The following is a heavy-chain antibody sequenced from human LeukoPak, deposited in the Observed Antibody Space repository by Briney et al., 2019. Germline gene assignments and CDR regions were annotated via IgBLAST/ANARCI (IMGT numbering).Heavy chain of an antibody. Sequence: PSGTLSLACDVSGGSISNTNWWSWVRQPPGQGLEWIGEISLRGLTNYNPSLRSRLTMSLDESKNQVSLNLTPVTAADTAVYYCSRESGPFSPFGFWGQGTLVSVHS. J-gene: IGHJ4*02. CDR1: GGSISNTNW. D-gene: IGHD1-26*01. CDR3: SRESGPFSPFGF. V-gene: IGHV4-4*02. CDR2: ISLRGLT.